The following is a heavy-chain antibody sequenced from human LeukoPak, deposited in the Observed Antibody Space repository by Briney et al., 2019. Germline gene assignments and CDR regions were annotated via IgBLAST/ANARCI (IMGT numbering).Heavy chain of an antibody. Sequence: GGSLRLSCAASGFTFSNYNMTWVRQAPGKGLEWVSSITSSGGGTYYADSVKGRFTISRDNSQNTLYLQMNSLRADDTAVYFCAKQIVGATSNDFDYWGQGTLVTVSS. D-gene: IGHD1-26*01. CDR2: ITSSGGGT. CDR3: AKQIVGATSNDFDY. V-gene: IGHV3-23*01. J-gene: IGHJ4*02. CDR1: GFTFSNYN.